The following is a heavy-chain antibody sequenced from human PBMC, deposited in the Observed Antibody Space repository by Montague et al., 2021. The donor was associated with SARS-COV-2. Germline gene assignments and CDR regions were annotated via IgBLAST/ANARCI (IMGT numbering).Heavy chain of an antibody. V-gene: IGHV4-4*07. CDR3: ARDLWSRSWPDAFDI. Sequence: SETLSLTCTVSGASINSFYWGWVRQSAGKGLEWIGRMYTSKYSNINPSLKSRVSMSPDTSKNQFALKLSSVTAADTAVYYCARDLWSRSWPDAFDIWGQGTMVTVSS. J-gene: IGHJ3*02. CDR2: MYTSKYS. D-gene: IGHD6-13*01. CDR1: GASINSFY.